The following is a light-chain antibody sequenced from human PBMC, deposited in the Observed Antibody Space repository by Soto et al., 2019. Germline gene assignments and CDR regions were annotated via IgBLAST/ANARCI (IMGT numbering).Light chain of an antibody. CDR1: SFNLGKNY. J-gene: IGLJ1*01. Sequence: QSVLTQPPSASGTPGQRVTISCSGSSFNLGKNYAYWFQLLPGTAPKLLIYDDNKRPSGIPDRFSGSKSGTSATLGITGFQTGDEADYYCGSWDSSLSAYVFGTGTKVTVL. V-gene: IGLV1-51*01. CDR2: DDN. CDR3: GSWDSSLSAYV.